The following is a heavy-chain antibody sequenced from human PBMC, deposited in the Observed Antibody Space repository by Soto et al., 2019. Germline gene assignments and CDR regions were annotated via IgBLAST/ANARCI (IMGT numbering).Heavy chain of an antibody. Sequence: QVQLVESGGGVVQPGSSLTLSCAASAFSLSSYGFHWVRQSPGKGLEWVAFISHDATSEHYIDSVKGRFTISRDNAKKKLYKKMNSLRGEERAVYYCGRESDYPRDNKYSGMDVWGQGTRVTVSS. CDR3: GRESDYPRDNKYSGMDV. J-gene: IGHJ6*02. D-gene: IGHD4-17*01. V-gene: IGHV3-30*03. CDR2: ISHDATSE. CDR1: AFSLSSYG.